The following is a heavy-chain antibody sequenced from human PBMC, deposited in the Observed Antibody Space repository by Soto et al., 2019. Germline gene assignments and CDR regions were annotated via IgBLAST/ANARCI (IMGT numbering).Heavy chain of an antibody. V-gene: IGHV5-10-1*01. D-gene: IGHD4-17*01. CDR3: ARQRATVPDY. J-gene: IGHJ4*02. Sequence: GESLKISCKGSGYSFASYWISWVRQMPGKGLEWMGRIDPSDSYTNYSPSFQGHVTISADKSISTAYLQWSSLKASDTAMYYCARQRATVPDYWGQGTLVTVSS. CDR1: GYSFASYW. CDR2: IDPSDSYT.